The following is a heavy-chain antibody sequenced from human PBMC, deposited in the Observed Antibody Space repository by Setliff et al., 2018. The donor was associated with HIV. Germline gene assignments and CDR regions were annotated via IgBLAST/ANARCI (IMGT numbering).Heavy chain of an antibody. Sequence: GASVKVSCKASGGALSTYAINWVRQAPGQGLEWVGGIIPVFGTANYAQKLEGRVTITADESTSTAYMELSGLGSEDTAVYYCARAAYYDSRDFSDYYYMDVWGTGTTVTVSS. CDR1: GGALSTYA. CDR3: ARAAYYDSRDFSDYYYMDV. D-gene: IGHD3-22*01. J-gene: IGHJ6*03. V-gene: IGHV1-69*13. CDR2: IIPVFGTA.